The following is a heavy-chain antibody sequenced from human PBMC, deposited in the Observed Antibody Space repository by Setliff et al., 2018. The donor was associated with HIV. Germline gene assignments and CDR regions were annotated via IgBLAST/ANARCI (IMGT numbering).Heavy chain of an antibody. CDR1: GYTFTSYG. CDR2: ISAYNGNT. J-gene: IGHJ4*02. D-gene: IGHD3-22*01. CDR3: ARDPLYYYDSSGYPDY. V-gene: IGHV1-18*01. Sequence: GASVKVSCKASGYTFTSYGISWVRQAPGQGLEWMGWISAYNGNTNYAQKLQGRVTMTTDTSTSTAYMELRSLRSDDTAVYYCARDPLYYYDSSGYPDYWGQGTLVTVSS.